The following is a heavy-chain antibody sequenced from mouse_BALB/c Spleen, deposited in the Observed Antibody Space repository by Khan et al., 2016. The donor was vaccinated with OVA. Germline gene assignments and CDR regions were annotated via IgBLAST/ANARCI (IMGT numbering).Heavy chain of an antibody. V-gene: IGHV3-2*02. CDR1: GYSITSDYA. CDR3: ARIYGGDFDY. J-gene: IGHJ2*01. D-gene: IGHD1-1*01. CDR2: ISYSGNT. Sequence: EVQLQQSGPGLVKPSQSLSLTCTVTGYSITSDYAWNWIRQFPGNKLEWMGHISYSGNTKYNPSLKSRISITLDTSKNQFFLQLNSVTTEDTATYYCARIYGGDFDYWGQGTTLTVSS.